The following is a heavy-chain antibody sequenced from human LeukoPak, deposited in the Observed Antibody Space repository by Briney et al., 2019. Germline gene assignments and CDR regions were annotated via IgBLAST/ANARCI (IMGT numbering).Heavy chain of an antibody. Sequence: GGSLRLSCAASGFTFSSYGMHWVRQAPGKGLEWVAFIRYDGSNKYYADSVKGRFTISRDNSKNTLYLQMNSLRAEDTAVYYCAKDNLSPWYFDYWGQGTLVTVSS. CDR2: IRYDGSNK. V-gene: IGHV3-30*02. CDR1: GFTFSSYG. D-gene: IGHD2/OR15-2a*01. J-gene: IGHJ4*02. CDR3: AKDNLSPWYFDY.